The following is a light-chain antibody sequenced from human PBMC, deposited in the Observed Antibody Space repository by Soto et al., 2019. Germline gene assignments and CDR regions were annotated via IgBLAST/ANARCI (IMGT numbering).Light chain of an antibody. CDR1: QSISSW. J-gene: IGKJ4*01. CDR3: QQYNSYPLT. CDR2: KAS. V-gene: IGKV1-5*03. Sequence: DIQMTQSPSTLSASVGDRVTITCRASQSISSWLAWYQQKPGKAPKLLIYKASSLESGVPSRFSGSGSGTEFTLTICSLQPDDFATYYCQQYNSYPLTFGGGTKVETK.